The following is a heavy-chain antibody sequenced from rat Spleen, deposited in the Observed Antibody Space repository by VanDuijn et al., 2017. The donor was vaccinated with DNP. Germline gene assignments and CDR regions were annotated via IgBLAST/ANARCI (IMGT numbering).Heavy chain of an antibody. Sequence: EVQLVESGGGLVQPGRSLKLSCAASGFTFSTYWMFWIRQAPGKGLEWVTSINADGGSTYYPDSVKGRFTISRDNAKSTLYLQMNSLRSEDMATYYCVRWNSGHFDYWGQGVMVTVSS. V-gene: IGHV5-58*01. D-gene: IGHD4-3*01. J-gene: IGHJ2*01. CDR1: GFTFSTYW. CDR2: INADGGST. CDR3: VRWNSGHFDY.